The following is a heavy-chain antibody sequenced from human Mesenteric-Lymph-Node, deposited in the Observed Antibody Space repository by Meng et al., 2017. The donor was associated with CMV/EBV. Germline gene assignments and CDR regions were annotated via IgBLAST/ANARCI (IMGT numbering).Heavy chain of an antibody. D-gene: IGHD5-12*01. CDR2: ISWNSGSI. CDR1: GFTFDDYA. CDR3: ARDNGWLRLSPIGIYGMDV. J-gene: IGHJ6*02. V-gene: IGHV3-9*01. Sequence: GGSLRLSCAASGFTFDDYAMHWVRQAPGKGLEWVSGISWNSGSIGYADSVKGRFTISRDNAKNSLYLQMNSLTAQDTAVYYCARDNGWLRLSPIGIYGMDVWGQGTTVTVSS.